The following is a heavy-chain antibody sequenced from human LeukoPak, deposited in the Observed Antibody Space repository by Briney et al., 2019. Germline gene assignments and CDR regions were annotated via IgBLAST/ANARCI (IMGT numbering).Heavy chain of an antibody. J-gene: IGHJ4*02. V-gene: IGHV1-18*01. CDR3: ARGFPSGKQWLTN. Sequence: ASVKVSFKASGYTFTNYGLNWVRQAPGQGLEWMGWISAYNNNTNYAQKFQGRVTMTTDTSTNTAYMEVRSLRSDDTAVYYCARGFPSGKQWLTNWGQGTLVTVSS. D-gene: IGHD6-19*01. CDR2: ISAYNNNT. CDR1: GYTFTNYG.